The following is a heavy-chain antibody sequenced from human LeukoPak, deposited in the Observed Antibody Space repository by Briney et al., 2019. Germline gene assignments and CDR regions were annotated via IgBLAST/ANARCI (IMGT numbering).Heavy chain of an antibody. CDR3: ARSDYDIWSGSYYMDV. D-gene: IGHD3-3*01. Sequence: PSETLSLTCTVSGGSISSYYWSWIRQPAGKGLEWIGRIYTSGSTNYNPSLKSRVTMSVDTSKNQFSLKLSSVTAADTAVYYCARSDYDIWSGSYYMDVWGKGTTVTVSS. J-gene: IGHJ6*03. V-gene: IGHV4-4*07. CDR2: IYTSGST. CDR1: GGSISSYY.